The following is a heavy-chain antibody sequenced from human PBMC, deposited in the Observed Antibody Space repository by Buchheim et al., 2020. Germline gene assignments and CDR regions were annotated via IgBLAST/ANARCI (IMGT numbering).Heavy chain of an antibody. J-gene: IGHJ6*02. Sequence: QVQLVESGGGVVQPGRSLRLSCAASGFTFSSYAMHWVRQAPGKGLEWVAVISYDGSNKYYADSVKGRFTISRDNSKNTLYLQMNSLRAEDTAVYYCARDDEDSSSWDYYYGMDVWGQGTT. D-gene: IGHD6-13*01. CDR3: ARDDEDSSSWDYYYGMDV. CDR1: GFTFSSYA. V-gene: IGHV3-30*04. CDR2: ISYDGSNK.